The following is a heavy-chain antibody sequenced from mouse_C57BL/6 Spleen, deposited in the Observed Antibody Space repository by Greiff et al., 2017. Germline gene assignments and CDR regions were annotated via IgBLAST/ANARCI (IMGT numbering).Heavy chain of an antibody. CDR1: GYSFTGYF. CDR2: INPYNGDT. J-gene: IGHJ4*01. V-gene: IGHV1-20*01. CDR3: ARMDIPYYYAMDY. Sequence: VQLKQSGPELVKPGDSVKISCKASGYSFTGYFMNWVMQSHGKSLEWIGRINPYNGDTFYNQKFKGKATLTVDKSSSTAHMELRSLTSEDSAVYYCARMDIPYYYAMDYWGQGTSVTVSS.